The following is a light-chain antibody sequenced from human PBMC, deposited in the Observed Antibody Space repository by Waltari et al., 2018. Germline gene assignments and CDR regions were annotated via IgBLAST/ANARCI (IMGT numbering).Light chain of an antibody. J-gene: IGLJ3*02. CDR2: GVN. CDR3: TSYTSSDSWV. V-gene: IGLV2-14*03. Sequence: QSALTQPASVSGSPGQSITISCTGTSRDVGGYNYVSWYKQHPNRAPQLMIYGVNQRPSGVSVRFSGSKSDNTASLTISGLQADDEADYYCTSYTSSDSWVFGGGTKLTVL. CDR1: SRDVGGYNY.